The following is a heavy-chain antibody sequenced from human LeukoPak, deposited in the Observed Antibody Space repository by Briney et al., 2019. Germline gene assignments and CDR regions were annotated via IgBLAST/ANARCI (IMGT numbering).Heavy chain of an antibody. J-gene: IGHJ5*02. V-gene: IGHV1-2*02. CDR1: GYTFTGYY. CDR3: ARVGLPLYYYDSSGYYPPGNWFDP. Sequence: ASVKVSCKASGYTFTGYYMHWVRQAPGQGLEWMGWINPNSGSTNYAQKFQGRVIMTRDTSISTVYMELSRLRSDDTAVYYCARVGLPLYYYDSSGYYPPGNWFDPWGQGTLVTVSS. CDR2: INPNSGST. D-gene: IGHD3-22*01.